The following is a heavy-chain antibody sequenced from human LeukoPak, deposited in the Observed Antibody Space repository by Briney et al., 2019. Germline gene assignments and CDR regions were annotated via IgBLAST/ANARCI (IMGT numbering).Heavy chain of an antibody. D-gene: IGHD1-1*01. CDR1: GFTFSSYA. J-gene: IGHJ4*02. V-gene: IGHV3-23*01. CDR2: ISGSGGST. Sequence: GGSLRLSCAAYGFTFSSYAMSWVRQAPGKGLEWVSVISGSGGSTSCADSVKGRFTISRDNFKNTLYLQMNSLRAEDTAVYYCAKDGWNDIPDYWGQGTLVAVSS. CDR3: AKDGWNDIPDY.